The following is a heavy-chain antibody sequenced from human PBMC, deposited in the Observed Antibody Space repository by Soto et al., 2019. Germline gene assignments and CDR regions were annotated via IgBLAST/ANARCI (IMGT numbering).Heavy chain of an antibody. CDR3: VKLRLELLYLDS. CDR2: ISASGDNT. Sequence: QPGGSLRLSCAASGFTFNRYGMSWVRQAPGKGLEWVSAISASGDNTYYADSVKGRFTISRDSSNNTLYLQMNSLRADDTALYYCVKLRLELLYLDSGGRGALVTVYS. V-gene: IGHV3-23*01. CDR1: GFTFNRYG. D-gene: IGHD1-7*01. J-gene: IGHJ4*02.